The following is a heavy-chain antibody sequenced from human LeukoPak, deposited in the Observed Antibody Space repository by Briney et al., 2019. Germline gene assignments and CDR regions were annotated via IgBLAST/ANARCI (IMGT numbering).Heavy chain of an antibody. Sequence: PGWALRLSCAASGFSFSSYWMSWVRQAPGNGLEWVANIKQDGNEKDYVDSVKGRFTSSRDNAKNSLYLQMHSLRAEDTAVYYCARDAPDMVRGGIDYWGQGTLVTVSS. CDR1: GFSFSSYW. CDR2: IKQDGNEK. V-gene: IGHV3-7*03. D-gene: IGHD3-10*01. CDR3: ARDAPDMVRGGIDY. J-gene: IGHJ4*02.